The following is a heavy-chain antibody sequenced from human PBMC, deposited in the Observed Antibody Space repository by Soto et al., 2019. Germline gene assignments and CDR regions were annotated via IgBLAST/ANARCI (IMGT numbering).Heavy chain of an antibody. J-gene: IGHJ5*02. D-gene: IGHD3-22*01. CDR1: EDTLSSYA. CDR3: VREGYYDSSGYYPGWFDP. CDR2: IIPFSGTA. Sequence: SVKVSCKASEDTLSSYAISWVRQAPGQGLEWMGGIIPFSGTANYAQRFQGRVTITADKSTSTAYMELSSLRSEDTAVYYCVREGYYDSSGYYPGWFDPWGQGTLVTVSS. V-gene: IGHV1-69*06.